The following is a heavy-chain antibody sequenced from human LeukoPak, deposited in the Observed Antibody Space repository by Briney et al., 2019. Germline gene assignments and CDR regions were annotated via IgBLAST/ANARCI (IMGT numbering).Heavy chain of an antibody. CDR3: AKEQWMPGIAAAAGWCFDY. D-gene: IGHD6-13*01. V-gene: IGHV3-30*18. CDR2: ISYDGSNK. Sequence: GRSLRLSCAASGFTFSSYGMHWVRQAPGKGLEWVAVISYDGSNKYYADSVKGRFTISRDNSKNTLYLQMNSLRAEDTAVYYCAKEQWMPGIAAAAGWCFDYWGQGTLVIVSS. J-gene: IGHJ4*02. CDR1: GFTFSSYG.